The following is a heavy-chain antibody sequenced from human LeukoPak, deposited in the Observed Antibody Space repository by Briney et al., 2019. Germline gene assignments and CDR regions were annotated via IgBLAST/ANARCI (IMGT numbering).Heavy chain of an antibody. CDR2: ISSSSSYI. V-gene: IGHV3-21*01. Sequence: GGSLRLSCAVSGFNFSSYWMNWVRQAPGKGLEWVSSISSSSSYIYYADSVKGRFTISRDNAKNSLYLQMNSLRAEDTAVYYCARPSITMVRGTSYQYYYYGMDVWGQGTTVTVSS. J-gene: IGHJ6*02. D-gene: IGHD3-10*01. CDR1: GFNFSSYW. CDR3: ARPSITMVRGTSYQYYYYGMDV.